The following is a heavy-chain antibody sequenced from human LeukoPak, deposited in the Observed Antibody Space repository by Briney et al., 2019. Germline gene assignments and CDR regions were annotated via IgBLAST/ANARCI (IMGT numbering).Heavy chain of an antibody. Sequence: GASAKVSCKASGYTFTSYGISWVRQAPGQGLEWMGWISAYNGNTNYAQKLQGRVTMTTDTSTSTAYMELRSLRSDDTAVYYCARDSYDSSGYPFDYWGQGTLVTVSS. CDR2: ISAYNGNT. CDR1: GYTFTSYG. D-gene: IGHD3-22*01. CDR3: ARDSYDSSGYPFDY. V-gene: IGHV1-18*01. J-gene: IGHJ4*02.